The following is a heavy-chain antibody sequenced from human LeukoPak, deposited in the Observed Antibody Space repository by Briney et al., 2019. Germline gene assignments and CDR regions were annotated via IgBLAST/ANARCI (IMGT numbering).Heavy chain of an antibody. D-gene: IGHD3-10*01. CDR3: TSHIWFGELLVDY. CDR2: LYSGGST. Sequence: PGGSLRLSCAASGSTVSSNYMSWVRPAPGKGLACVSVLYSGGSTYYADSVKGRFTISRDNSKNTLNLQLNSLRAEDTAVYYCTSHIWFGELLVDYWGQGTLVTVSS. J-gene: IGHJ4*02. V-gene: IGHV3-53*01. CDR1: GSTVSSNY.